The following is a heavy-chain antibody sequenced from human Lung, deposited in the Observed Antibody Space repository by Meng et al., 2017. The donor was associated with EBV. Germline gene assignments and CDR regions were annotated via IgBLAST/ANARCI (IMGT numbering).Heavy chain of an antibody. V-gene: IGHV4-4*02. D-gene: IGHD3-22*01. CDR2: TSHSGST. Sequence: QGRLPRSGTGLVRPSETPYLPCAVSGGSSRRSDWWRGVPQPPGKGLEWIGETSHSGSTNYSPSLKSRVTISLDNSKNQLSLKLNSVTAADTAVYYCASSDYYRSDYWGQGTLVTVSS. CDR1: GGSSRRSDW. CDR3: ASSDYYRSDY. J-gene: IGHJ4*02.